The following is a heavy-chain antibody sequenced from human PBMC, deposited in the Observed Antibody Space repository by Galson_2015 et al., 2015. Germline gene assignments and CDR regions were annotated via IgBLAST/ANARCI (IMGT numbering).Heavy chain of an antibody. D-gene: IGHD6-13*01. J-gene: IGHJ4*02. CDR3: AHTHIAAAGRSVDY. Sequence: PALVKPTQTLTLTCTFSGFSLSTSGVGVGWIRQPPGKALEWLALIYWDDDKRYSPSLKSRLTITKVTSKNQVVLTKTNMDPVDTATYYCAHTHIAAAGRSVDYWGQGTLVAVSS. CDR1: GFSLSTSGVG. CDR2: IYWDDDK. V-gene: IGHV2-5*02.